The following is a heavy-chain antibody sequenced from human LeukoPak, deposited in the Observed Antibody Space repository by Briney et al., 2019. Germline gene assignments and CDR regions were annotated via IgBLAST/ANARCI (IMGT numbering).Heavy chain of an antibody. V-gene: IGHV1-69*05. D-gene: IGHD1-14*01. CDR3: ARNRGPGENYYMDV. CDR2: IIPIFGTA. J-gene: IGHJ6*03. CDR1: GGTFSSYA. Sequence: SVKVSCKASGGTFSSYAISWVRQAPGQGLEWMGGIIPIFGTANYAQKLQGRVTMTTDTSTTTAYMELRSLRSDDTAVYYCARNRGPGENYYMDVWGKGTTVTVSS.